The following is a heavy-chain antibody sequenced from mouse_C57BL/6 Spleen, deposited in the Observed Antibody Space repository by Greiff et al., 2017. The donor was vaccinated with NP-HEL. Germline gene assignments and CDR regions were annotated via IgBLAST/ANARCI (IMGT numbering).Heavy chain of an antibody. D-gene: IGHD1-1*01. CDR2: IDPEDGDT. V-gene: IGHV14-1*01. J-gene: IGHJ3*01. Sequence: EVQLQQSGAELVRPGASVKLSCTASGFNIKDYYMHWVKQRPEQGLEWIGRIDPEDGDTEYAPKFQGKATLTAATSSNTAYLQLSSLTSEDTAVYYCTTPHNYYGSSYRFAYWGQGTLVTVSA. CDR1: GFNIKDYY. CDR3: TTPHNYYGSSYRFAY.